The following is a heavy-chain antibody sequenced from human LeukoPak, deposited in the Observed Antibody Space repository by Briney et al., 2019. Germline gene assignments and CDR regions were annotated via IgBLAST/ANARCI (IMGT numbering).Heavy chain of an antibody. D-gene: IGHD6-13*01. CDR1: GGSISRCY. V-gene: IGHV4-4*07. CDR3: AIGWEYGSSWYCGGVRGYYFDF. Sequence: SATLSLTCTVSGGSISRCYWSWIRQPAGKGLEWIGRIYTSGSTNYNPSLKSRVTMSVDTSKNQYSLKLSSVTAADTAVYYCAIGWEYGSSWYCGGVRGYYFDFWGQGPLVSVSS. CDR2: IYTSGST. J-gene: IGHJ4*02.